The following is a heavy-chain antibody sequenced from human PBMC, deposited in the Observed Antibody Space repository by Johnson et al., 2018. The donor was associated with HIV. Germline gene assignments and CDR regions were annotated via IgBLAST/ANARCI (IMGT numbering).Heavy chain of an antibody. CDR3: ARHYYDSSGTHDAFDI. CDR2: IHYDGSNE. V-gene: IGHV3-30*04. CDR1: GFTFSSYA. Sequence: VQLVESGGGVVQPGRSLRLSCAASGFTFSSYAMHWVRQAPGKGLEWVAFIHYDGSNEYYADSVKGRFTISRDNSKNTLYLQMNTLRVEDTAVYYCARHYYDSSGTHDAFDIWGQGTMVTVSS. J-gene: IGHJ3*02. D-gene: IGHD3-22*01.